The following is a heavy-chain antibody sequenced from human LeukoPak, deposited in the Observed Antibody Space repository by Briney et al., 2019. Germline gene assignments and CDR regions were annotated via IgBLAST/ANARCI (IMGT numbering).Heavy chain of an antibody. Sequence: GGSLRLSCAASGFTFSSYWMSWVRQAPGKGLEWVANIKQDGSEKSYVDSVKGRFTISRDNAKNSLYLQMNSLRAEDTAVYYCARKGIVGATKEGYYFDHWGQGTLVTVSS. J-gene: IGHJ4*02. V-gene: IGHV3-7*01. D-gene: IGHD1-26*01. CDR2: IKQDGSEK. CDR3: ARKGIVGATKEGYYFDH. CDR1: GFTFSSYW.